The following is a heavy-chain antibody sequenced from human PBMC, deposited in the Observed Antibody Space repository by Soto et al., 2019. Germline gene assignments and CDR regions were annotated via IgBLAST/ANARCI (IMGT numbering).Heavy chain of an antibody. J-gene: IGHJ3*02. V-gene: IGHV3-23*01. CDR1: GFTISSYA. CDR3: AKHPPGGYGLVDDFEI. Sequence: EVQLLESGGGLVQPGGSLRLSCAASGFTISSYAMSWVCQAPRKGLECVSTISGSGGSTYYADSVKGRFTISRDNSKNTLYLQMNSLRAEDTAVYYCAKHPPGGYGLVDDFEIWGQGTMVNVSS. D-gene: IGHD5-12*01. CDR2: ISGSGGST.